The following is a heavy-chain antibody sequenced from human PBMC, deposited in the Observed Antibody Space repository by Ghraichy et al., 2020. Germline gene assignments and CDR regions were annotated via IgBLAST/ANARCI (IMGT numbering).Heavy chain of an antibody. J-gene: IGHJ4*02. CDR1: GFTFSNAW. CDR2: IKSKTDGGTT. V-gene: IGHV3-15*01. Sequence: GGSLRLSCAASGFTFSNAWMSWVRQAPGKGLEWVGRIKSKTDGGTTDYAAPVKGRFTISRDDSKNTLYLQMNSLKTEDTAVYYCTTDPNGYDLIWNWGQGTLVTVSS. CDR3: TTDPNGYDLIWN. D-gene: IGHD5-12*01.